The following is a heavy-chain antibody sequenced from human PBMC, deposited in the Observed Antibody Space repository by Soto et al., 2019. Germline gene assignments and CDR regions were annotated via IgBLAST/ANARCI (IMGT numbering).Heavy chain of an antibody. CDR3: ARSAGAGLTSNY. CDR2: IIPILGIA. Sequence: QVQLVQSGAEVKKPGSSVKVSCKASGGTFSSYTISWVRQAPGQGLEWRGRIIPILGIANYAQKFQGRVTITADKSTSTAYMELSSLRSEDTAVYYCARSAGAGLTSNYWGQGTLVTVSS. J-gene: IGHJ4*02. D-gene: IGHD6-19*01. V-gene: IGHV1-69*02. CDR1: GGTFSSYT.